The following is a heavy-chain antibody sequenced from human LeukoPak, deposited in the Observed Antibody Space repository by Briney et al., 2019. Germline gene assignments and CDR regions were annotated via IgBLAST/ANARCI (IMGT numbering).Heavy chain of an antibody. CDR3: TREREAVCDY. Sequence: GRSLRLSCAASGLTFSSHVMHWVRPAPGKGLEWVAAIWHDGSNNYYADSVKGRSTIARDNSRNTLYLQMNSLRVEDTDVYYCTREREAVCDYWGQGTLVTVFS. CDR2: IWHDGSNN. D-gene: IGHD1-26*01. CDR1: GLTFSSHV. V-gene: IGHV3-33*01. J-gene: IGHJ4*02.